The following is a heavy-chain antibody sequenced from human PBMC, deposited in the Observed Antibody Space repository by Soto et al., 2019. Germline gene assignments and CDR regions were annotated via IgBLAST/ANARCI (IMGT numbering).Heavy chain of an antibody. CDR1: GFIFSSNA. J-gene: IGHJ4*02. Sequence: GGSLRLSCSASGFIFSSNALHWVRQPPGKGLEYVSAISPNGGNTYYADSVRGRFTISRDNSKNTLYLQMSSLRAEDMAVYYCVTSPYDNSGYYDYWGQGTLVTVSS. D-gene: IGHD3-22*01. CDR2: ISPNGGNT. V-gene: IGHV3-64D*06. CDR3: VTSPYDNSGYYDY.